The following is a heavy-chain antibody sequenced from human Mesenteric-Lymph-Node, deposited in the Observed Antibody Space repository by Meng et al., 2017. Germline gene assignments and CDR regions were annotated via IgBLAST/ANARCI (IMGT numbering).Heavy chain of an antibody. V-gene: IGHV3-7*01. Sequence: GGSLRLSCAVSGFTFSSYSMNWVRQAPGKGLEWVANINQDGSEQYYVDSLKGRFIISRDNIKNSLYLQLNSLRAEDTAVYYCARVDFDWFFDYWGQGTLVTVSS. D-gene: IGHD3-9*01. CDR2: INQDGSEQ. CDR3: ARVDFDWFFDY. CDR1: GFTFSSYS. J-gene: IGHJ4*02.